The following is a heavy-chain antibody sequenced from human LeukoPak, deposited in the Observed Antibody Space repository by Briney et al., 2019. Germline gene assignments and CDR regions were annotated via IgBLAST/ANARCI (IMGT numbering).Heavy chain of an antibody. V-gene: IGHV3-30*01. CDR3: AREGIAVAGIVFDY. CDR2: ISYDGSNK. J-gene: IGHJ4*02. D-gene: IGHD6-19*01. Sequence: GGSLRLSCAASGFTFSSYAMHWVSQAPGKGLEWVAVISYDGSNKYYADSVKGRFTISRDNSKNTLYLQMNSLRAEDTAVYYCAREGIAVAGIVFDYWGQGTLVTVSS. CDR1: GFTFSSYA.